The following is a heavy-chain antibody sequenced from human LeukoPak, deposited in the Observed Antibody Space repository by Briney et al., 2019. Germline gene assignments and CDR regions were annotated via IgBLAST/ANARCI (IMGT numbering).Heavy chain of an antibody. CDR2: INSDGSST. CDR1: GFTFSSYW. D-gene: IGHD2-2*01. V-gene: IGHV3-74*01. J-gene: IGHJ5*02. Sequence: GGSLRLSCAASGFTFSSYWMHWVRHAPGKGLVWVSRINSDGSSTSYADSVKGRFTISRDNAKNTLYLQMNSLRAEDTAVYYCARKVVPAAFDPWGQGTLVTVSS. CDR3: ARKVVPAAFDP.